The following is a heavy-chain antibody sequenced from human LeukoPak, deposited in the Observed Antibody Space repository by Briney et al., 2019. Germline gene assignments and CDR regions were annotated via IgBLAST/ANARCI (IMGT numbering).Heavy chain of an antibody. V-gene: IGHV4-59*08. CDR3: ASNYYGSGSLDY. J-gene: IGHJ4*02. CDR2: IYYSGST. D-gene: IGHD3-10*01. Sequence: SGTLSLTCTVSGGSISSYYWSWIRQPPGKGLEWIGYIYYSGSTNYNPSLKSRVTISVDTSKNQFSLKLSSVTAADTAVYYCASNYYGSGSLDYWGQGNLVTVSS. CDR1: GGSISSYY.